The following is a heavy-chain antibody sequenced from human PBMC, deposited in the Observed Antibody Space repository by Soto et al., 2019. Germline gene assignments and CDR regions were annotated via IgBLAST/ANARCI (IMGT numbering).Heavy chain of an antibody. V-gene: IGHV1-2*02. CDR1: GYTFTGSS. D-gene: IGHD7-27*01. CDR3: ARDLTGDPNY. CDR2: INPNSGDP. Sequence: QVQLVQSGAEVKKPGASVNDSCEASGYTFTGSSIHWVRQAPGQGLEWMGYINPNSGDPIFAQKLRGRVTMTRDTSISTAYMELSRVPSDDTAVYYCARDLTGDPNYWGQGTLVTVPS. J-gene: IGHJ4*02.